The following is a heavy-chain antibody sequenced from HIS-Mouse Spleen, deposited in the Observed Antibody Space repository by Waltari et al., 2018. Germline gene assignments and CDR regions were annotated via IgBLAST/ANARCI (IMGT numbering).Heavy chain of an antibody. CDR1: GSPLRSNS. CDR2: IYSGGRT. Sequence: EVQLVESGGGLVQPGGSLRRSGRASGSPLRSNSRRWVRQAPGKGLGWVSVIYSGGRTYYADSVKGRFTISRDNSKNTLYLQLNSLRAEDTAVYYCARSNWYFDYWGQGTLVTVSS. CDR3: ARSNWYFDY. V-gene: IGHV3-66*01. D-gene: IGHD7-27*01. J-gene: IGHJ4*02.